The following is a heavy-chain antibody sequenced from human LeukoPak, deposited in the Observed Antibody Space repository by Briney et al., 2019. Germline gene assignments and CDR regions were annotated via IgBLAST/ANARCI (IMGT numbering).Heavy chain of an antibody. Sequence: SETLPLTCAVYGGSFSGYYWSWIRQPPGKGLEWIGEINHSGSTNYNPSLKSRVTISVDTSKNQFSLKLSSVTAADTAVYYCARINWNSDPWGQGTLVTVSS. J-gene: IGHJ5*02. V-gene: IGHV4-34*01. CDR2: INHSGST. CDR3: ARINWNSDP. CDR1: GGSFSGYY. D-gene: IGHD1-7*01.